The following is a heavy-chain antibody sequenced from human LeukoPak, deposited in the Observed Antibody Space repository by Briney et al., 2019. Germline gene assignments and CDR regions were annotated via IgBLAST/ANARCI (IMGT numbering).Heavy chain of an antibody. CDR3: ARVQMGGNSSPKALDY. CDR1: GFTFNNYW. CDR2: INTDGSTT. D-gene: IGHD4-23*01. V-gene: IGHV3-74*01. Sequence: PGGSLRLSCAASGFTFNNYWMHWVRQAPGKGLVWVSRINTDGSTTNYADSVKGRFTISRDNAKNTLYLQMNSLRAEDTAVYYCARVQMGGNSSPKALDYWGQGTLVTVSS. J-gene: IGHJ4*02.